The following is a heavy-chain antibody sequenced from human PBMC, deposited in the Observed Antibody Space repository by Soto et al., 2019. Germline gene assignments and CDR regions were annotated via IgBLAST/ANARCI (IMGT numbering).Heavy chain of an antibody. D-gene: IGHD6-13*01. CDR3: ARVAAAAGHQGYYYYMDV. CDR1: GYTFTSYD. J-gene: IGHJ6*03. Sequence: QVQLVQSGAEVKKPGASVKVSCKASGYTFTSYDINWVRQATGQGLEWMGWMNPNSGNTGYAQKFQGRVTMTRNTSISTAYMELSSLRSEDTAVYYCARVAAAAGHQGYYYYMDVWGKGTTVTVSS. CDR2: MNPNSGNT. V-gene: IGHV1-8*01.